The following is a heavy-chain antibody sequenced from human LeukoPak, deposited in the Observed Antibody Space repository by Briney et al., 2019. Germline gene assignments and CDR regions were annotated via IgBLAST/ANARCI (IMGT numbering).Heavy chain of an antibody. V-gene: IGHV4-38-2*01. J-gene: IGHJ5*01. CDR3: TKTSGGGGHDS. D-gene: IGHD4-23*01. Sequence: SETLSLTCSVSGYSIGTGNYWAWVRQPPGKGLEWIGCIYHSGTHYKSSLTSRATISMDTSANQFSLKLTSMTAADSAFYYCTKTSGGGGHDSWGQGILVTVSS. CDR1: GYSIGTGNY. CDR2: IYHSGT.